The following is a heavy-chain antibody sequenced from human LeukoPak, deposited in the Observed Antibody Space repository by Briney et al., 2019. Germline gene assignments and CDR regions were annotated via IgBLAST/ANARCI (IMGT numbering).Heavy chain of an antibody. CDR3: ARVAPPYYYDSSGYFDY. D-gene: IGHD3-22*01. CDR2: IYSGGST. J-gene: IGHJ4*02. Sequence: AGGPLRLSCAASGFTVSSNYMSWVRQAPGKGLEWVSVIYSGGSTYYADSVKGRFTISRDNSKNTLYLQMNSLRAEDTAVYYCARVAPPYYYDSSGYFDYWGQGTLVTVSS. V-gene: IGHV3-53*01. CDR1: GFTVSSNY.